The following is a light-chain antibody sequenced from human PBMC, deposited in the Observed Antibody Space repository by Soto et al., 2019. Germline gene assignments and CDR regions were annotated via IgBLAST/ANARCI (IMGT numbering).Light chain of an antibody. CDR1: QTVISS. V-gene: IGKV3-15*01. J-gene: IGKJ2*01. CDR2: GAS. CDR3: QQYHNWPQT. Sequence: DIVMTQSPGTLSVSPGERANLSCRASQTVISSLAWYQQQPGQAPRLLMYGASTRATGIPARFSGSGSGTEFTLTISSLQSEDFAVYYCQQYHNWPQTFGQGTKVETK.